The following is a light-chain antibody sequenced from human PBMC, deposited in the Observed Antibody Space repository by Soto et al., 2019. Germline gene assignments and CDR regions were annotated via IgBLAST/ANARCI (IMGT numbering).Light chain of an antibody. CDR2: TAS. Sequence: IQMTQSPSFLSASDGDKVIITCLASQDIRNDLGWYQHKPGKAPKVLISTASNLQSGVPSRFSGSGSGTEFTLTTNSLQPEDFASYYCLQYFNYPRTFGQGTNVAIK. CDR1: QDIRND. J-gene: IGKJ1*01. CDR3: LQYFNYPRT. V-gene: IGKV1-6*01.